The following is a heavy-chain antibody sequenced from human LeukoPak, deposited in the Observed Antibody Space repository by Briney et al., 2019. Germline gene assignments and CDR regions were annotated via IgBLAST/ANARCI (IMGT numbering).Heavy chain of an antibody. J-gene: IGHJ5*02. CDR2: IYYSGST. V-gene: IGHV4-39*01. Sequence: SETLSLTCTVSGGSIRSSNYNWGWIRQPPGKGLEWIGSIYYSGSTYNNPSLKTRLSISIDTSKNQFSLKLTSVTAADTAVYYCARHPSGRMWLQQGGWFDPWGQGTLVTVSS. CDR1: GGSIRSSNYN. D-gene: IGHD5-24*01. CDR3: ARHPSGRMWLQQGGWFDP.